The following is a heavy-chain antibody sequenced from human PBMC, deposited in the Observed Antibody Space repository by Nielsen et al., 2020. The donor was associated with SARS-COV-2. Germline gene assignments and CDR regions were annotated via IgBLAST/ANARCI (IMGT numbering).Heavy chain of an antibody. CDR3: ARDYGITFGGVINPWYFDL. J-gene: IGHJ2*01. V-gene: IGHV3-11*04. CDR2: ISSSGSTI. Sequence: GSLKISCAASGFTFSDYYMSWIRQAPGKGLEWVSYISSSGSTIYYADSVKGRFTISRDNAKNSLYLQMNSLRAEDTAVYYCARDYGITFGGVINPWYFDLWGRGTLVTVSS. CDR1: GFTFSDYY. D-gene: IGHD3-16*02.